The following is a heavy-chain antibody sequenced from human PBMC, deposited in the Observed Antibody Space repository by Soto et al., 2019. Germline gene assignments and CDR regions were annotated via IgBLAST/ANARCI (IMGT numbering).Heavy chain of an antibody. CDR1: GGSISSSSYY. D-gene: IGHD3-22*01. J-gene: IGHJ4*02. CDR3: ATQLSYDSSGYYPFDY. V-gene: IGHV4-39*01. CDR2: IYYSGST. Sequence: QLQLQESGPGLVKPSETLSLTCTVSGGSISSSSYYWGWIRQPPGKGLEWIGSIYYSGSTYYNPSLTSRVTIPXXTXKXXFSLKLSSVTAAATAVYYCATQLSYDSSGYYPFDYWGQGTLVTVSS.